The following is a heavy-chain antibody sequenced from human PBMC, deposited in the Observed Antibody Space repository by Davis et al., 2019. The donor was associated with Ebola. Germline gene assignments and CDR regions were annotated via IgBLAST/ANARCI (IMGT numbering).Heavy chain of an antibody. Sequence: GESLKISCAGSGFSVSDKYMSWVRQAPGKGLEWVSVIYRDGRTYHADSVKGRFTISRDNSKNTVYLQMHSLRAEDTAVYYCTRHVSGDFWYFDLWGRGTLVTVSS. CDR2: IYRDGRT. V-gene: IGHV3-66*04. J-gene: IGHJ2*01. CDR3: TRHVSGDFWYFDL. D-gene: IGHD4-17*01. CDR1: GFSVSDKY.